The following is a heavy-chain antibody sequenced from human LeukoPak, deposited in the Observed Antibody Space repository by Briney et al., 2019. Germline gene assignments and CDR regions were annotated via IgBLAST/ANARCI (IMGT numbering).Heavy chain of an antibody. CDR3: ARYQPLLHGFDY. CDR2: IYYSGST. Sequence: SETLSLTCAVSGGSINSYYWSWIRQPPGKGLEWIGYIYYSGSTKYNPSLKSRVTISVDTSKNQFSLKLSSVTAADTAVYYCARYQPLLHGFDYWGQGTLVTVSS. J-gene: IGHJ4*02. V-gene: IGHV4-59*08. CDR1: GGSINSYY. D-gene: IGHD2-2*01.